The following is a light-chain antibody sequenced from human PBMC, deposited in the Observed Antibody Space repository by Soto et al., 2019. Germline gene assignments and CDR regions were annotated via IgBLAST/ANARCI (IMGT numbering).Light chain of an antibody. J-gene: IGKJ1*01. CDR1: QSVSSTY. V-gene: IGKV3-15*01. Sequence: IVLTQSPGTLSLSPGERATLSCRASQSVSSTYLAWYQQKPGQAPRLLIYAASIRATDFPARFSGSGSGTEFTLPISCLQSEDFAGYYCQQYHSWPPRTFGQGTKVDIK. CDR3: QQYHSWPPRT. CDR2: AAS.